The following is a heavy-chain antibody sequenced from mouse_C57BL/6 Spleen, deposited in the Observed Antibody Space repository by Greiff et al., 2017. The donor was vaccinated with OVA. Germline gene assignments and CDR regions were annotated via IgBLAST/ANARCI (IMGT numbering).Heavy chain of an antibody. Sequence: EVQLQQSGPELVKPGASVKISCKASGYTFTDYYMNWVKQSPGKSLEWIGDINPNNGGTSYNQKFKGKATLTVDKSSSTAYMELRSLTSEDSAVYYCARSRDYMDYWGQGTTLTVSS. D-gene: IGHD2-12*01. J-gene: IGHJ2*01. V-gene: IGHV1-26*01. CDR3: ARSRDYMDY. CDR2: INPNNGGT. CDR1: GYTFTDYY.